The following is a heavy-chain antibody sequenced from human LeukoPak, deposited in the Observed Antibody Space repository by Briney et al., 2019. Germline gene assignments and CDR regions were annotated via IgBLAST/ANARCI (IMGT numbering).Heavy chain of an antibody. CDR3: ARELPYGSGSYLGYNWFDP. J-gene: IGHJ5*02. Sequence: SETLSLTCAVYGGSFSGYYWSWIRQPPGKGLEWIGEINHSGSTNYNPSLKSRVTISVDTSKNQFSLKLSSATAADTAVYYCARELPYGSGSYLGYNWFDPWGQGTLVTVSS. CDR1: GGSFSGYY. CDR2: INHSGST. V-gene: IGHV4-34*01. D-gene: IGHD3-10*01.